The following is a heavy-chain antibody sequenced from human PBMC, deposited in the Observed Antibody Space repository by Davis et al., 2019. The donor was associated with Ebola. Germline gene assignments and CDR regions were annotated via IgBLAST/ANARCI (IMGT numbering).Heavy chain of an antibody. CDR3: ARVSSSGSYLFDY. J-gene: IGHJ4*02. CDR1: GGSISSGGYH. CDR2: IYYTGFP. D-gene: IGHD3-22*01. V-gene: IGHV4-31*03. Sequence: MPSETLSLTCTVSGGSISSGGYHWSWIRQRPGKGLEWIASIYYTGFPYYNPSLNSRLTISVDTSTNQFYLKVNSVTAADTAVYYCARVSSSGSYLFDYWGRGTLVTVSS.